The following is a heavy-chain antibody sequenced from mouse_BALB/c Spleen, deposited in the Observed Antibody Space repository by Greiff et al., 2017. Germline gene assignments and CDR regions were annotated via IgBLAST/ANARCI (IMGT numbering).Heavy chain of an antibody. CDR1: GFTFSSYG. V-gene: IGHV5-6-3*01. CDR2: INSNGGST. J-gene: IGHJ4*01. CDR3: ARVDGYYGAMDY. Sequence: DVMLVESGGGLVQPGGSLKLSCAASGFTFSSYGMSWVRQTPDKRLELVATINSNGGSTYYPDSVKGRFTISRDNAKNTLYLQMSSLKSEDTAMYYCARVDGYYGAMDYWGQGTSVTVSS. D-gene: IGHD2-3*01.